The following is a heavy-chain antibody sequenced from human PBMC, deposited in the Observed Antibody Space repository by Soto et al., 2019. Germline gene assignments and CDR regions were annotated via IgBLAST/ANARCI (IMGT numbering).Heavy chain of an antibody. Sequence: GGSLRLSCAASGFTFSSYSMNWVRQAPGKGLEWVSSISSSSYIYYADSVKGRFTISRDNAKNSLYLQMNSLRAEDTAVYYCARVVYYDYVWGSYRPGYFQHWGQGTLVTVSS. CDR1: GFTFSSYS. CDR3: ARVVYYDYVWGSYRPGYFQH. V-gene: IGHV3-21*01. J-gene: IGHJ1*01. CDR2: ISSSSYI. D-gene: IGHD3-16*02.